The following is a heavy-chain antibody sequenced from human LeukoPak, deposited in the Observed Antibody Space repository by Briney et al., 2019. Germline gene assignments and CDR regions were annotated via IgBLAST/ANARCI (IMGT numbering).Heavy chain of an antibody. V-gene: IGHV3-30*18. CDR3: AKESALYIVATITKEGYFDY. CDR2: ISYDGSNK. Sequence: GGSLRLSCAASGFTFSSYGMHWVRQAPGKGLEWVAVISYDGSNKYYADSVKGRFTISRDNSKNTLYLQMNSLRAEDTAVYYCAKESALYIVATITKEGYFDYWGQGTLVTVSS. CDR1: GFTFSSYG. D-gene: IGHD5-12*01. J-gene: IGHJ4*02.